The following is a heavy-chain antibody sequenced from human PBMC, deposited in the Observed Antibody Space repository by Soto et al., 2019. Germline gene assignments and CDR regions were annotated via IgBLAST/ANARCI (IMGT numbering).Heavy chain of an antibody. CDR3: ARGQGESSGWYSRPYYYYYYMDV. V-gene: IGHV1-8*01. D-gene: IGHD6-19*01. Sequence: ASVKVSCKASGYTFTSYDINWVRQATGQGLEWMGWMNPNSGNTGYAQKFQGRVTMTRNTSISTAYMELSSLRSEDTAVYYCARGQGESSGWYSRPYYYYYYMDVWGKGTTVTVSS. CDR1: GYTFTSYD. J-gene: IGHJ6*03. CDR2: MNPNSGNT.